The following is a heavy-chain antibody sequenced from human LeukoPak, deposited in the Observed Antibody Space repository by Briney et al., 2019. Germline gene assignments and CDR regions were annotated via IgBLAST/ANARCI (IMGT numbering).Heavy chain of an antibody. CDR1: GGSISSTNW. CDR3: AREGGFYRPLDY. J-gene: IGHJ4*02. D-gene: IGHD3-3*01. Sequence: KPSGTLSLICGVSGGSISSTNWWTWVRPPPGKGLEWIGEVHLDGRTNYNPSLERRLTMSGEFSENHISLKLTSVTAADTAVYYCAREGGFYRPLDYSGQGTLVTVSS. CDR2: VHLDGRT. V-gene: IGHV4-4*02.